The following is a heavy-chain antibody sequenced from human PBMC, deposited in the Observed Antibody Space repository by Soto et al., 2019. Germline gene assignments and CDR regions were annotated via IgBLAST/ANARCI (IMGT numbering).Heavy chain of an antibody. CDR1: GYTFTSYG. Sequence: ASVKVSCKASGYTFTSYGISWVRQAPGQGLEWMGWISAYNGNTNYAQKLQGWVTMTRDTSISTAYMELSRLKSDDTAVYYCARASSTVTFFDYWGQGTLVTVSS. V-gene: IGHV1-18*01. CDR3: ARASSTVTFFDY. J-gene: IGHJ4*02. D-gene: IGHD4-17*01. CDR2: ISAYNGNT.